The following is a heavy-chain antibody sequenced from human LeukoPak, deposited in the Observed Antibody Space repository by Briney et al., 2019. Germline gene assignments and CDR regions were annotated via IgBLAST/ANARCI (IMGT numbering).Heavy chain of an antibody. D-gene: IGHD1-26*01. CDR3: ARHSSGSGSCYFDY. CDR2: LYYSGST. Sequence: SETLSLTCTVSGGSISSYYWGWIRQPPGKGLEWIGSLYYSGSTYYNPSLKSRVTISVDTSKNQFSLKLSSVTAADTAVYYCARHSSGSGSCYFDYWGQGTLVTVSS. V-gene: IGHV4-39*01. CDR1: GGSISSYY. J-gene: IGHJ4*02.